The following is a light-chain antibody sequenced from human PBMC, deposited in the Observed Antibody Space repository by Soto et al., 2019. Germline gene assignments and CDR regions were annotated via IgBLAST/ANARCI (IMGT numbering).Light chain of an antibody. CDR3: QQSYSTPWT. CDR2: DAS. V-gene: IGKV1-39*01. CDR1: RTISTY. J-gene: IGKJ1*01. Sequence: DIQMTQSPSSLSASVGDRVTITCRASRTISTYLNWYQQKPGKAPNLLIYDASSLQSGVPSRFSGSGSGTDFTLTISSLQPEDFATYYCQQSYSTPWTFGQGTKVEIK.